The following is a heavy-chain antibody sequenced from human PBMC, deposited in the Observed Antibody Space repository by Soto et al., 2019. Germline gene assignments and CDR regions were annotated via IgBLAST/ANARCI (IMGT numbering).Heavy chain of an antibody. CDR3: ATMGTPVTGLYYFDY. D-gene: IGHD4-17*01. CDR2: ISYSGTT. J-gene: IGHJ4*02. V-gene: IGHV4-30-4*08. Sequence: PSETLSLTCPVSGGSISSSSYYWGWIRQPPGKGLEWIGFISYSGTTHYSASLRSRVSISVDTSKNQFSLDLSSVTAADTAVYYCATMGTPVTGLYYFDYWGQGTLVTVSS. CDR1: GGSISSSSYY.